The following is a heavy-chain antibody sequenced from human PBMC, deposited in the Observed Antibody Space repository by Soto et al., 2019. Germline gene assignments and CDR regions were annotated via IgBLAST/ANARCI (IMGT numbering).Heavy chain of an antibody. CDR1: GYSFFNYW. V-gene: IGHV5-51*01. CDR2: IYPGDSDT. J-gene: IGHJ3*02. CDR3: AAIVGATFGAFDI. D-gene: IGHD1-26*01. Sequence: GGSLKISCKGPGYSFFNYWIGGGGQMPGKGLEWMGGIYPGDSDTRYGPSFQGQVTISVDKSISTAYLQWSSLKASDSATYYCAAIVGATFGAFDIWGQGTMVTV.